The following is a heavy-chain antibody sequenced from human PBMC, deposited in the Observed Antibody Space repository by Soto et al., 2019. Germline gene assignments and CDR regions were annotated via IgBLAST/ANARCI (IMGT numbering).Heavy chain of an antibody. J-gene: IGHJ5*02. CDR1: GFTFSSYA. Sequence: GGSLRLSCAASGFTFSSYAMSWVRQAPGKGLEWVSAISGSGGSTYYADSVKGRFTISRDNSKNTLYLQMNSLRAEDTAVYYCAKISQGYSRFFWFDPWGQGTLVTVSS. CDR2: ISGSGGST. V-gene: IGHV3-23*01. CDR3: AKISQGYSRFFWFDP. D-gene: IGHD5-18*01.